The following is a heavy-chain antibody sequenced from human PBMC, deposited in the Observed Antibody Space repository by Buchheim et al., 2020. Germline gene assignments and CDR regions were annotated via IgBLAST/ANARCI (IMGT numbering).Heavy chain of an antibody. V-gene: IGHV4-59*01. CDR2: IYYSGST. CDR1: GGSISSYY. J-gene: IGHJ4*02. Sequence: QVQLQESGPGLVKPSETLSLTCTVSGGSISSYYWSWIRQPPGKGLEWIGYIYYSGSTNYNPSLKSRVTISVDTSKKQFSLMLSAVTAADTAVYCFARRGGGDVVRSLVWSEPCFDYWGQGTL. D-gene: IGHD3-3*01. CDR3: ARRGGGDVVRSLVWSEPCFDY.